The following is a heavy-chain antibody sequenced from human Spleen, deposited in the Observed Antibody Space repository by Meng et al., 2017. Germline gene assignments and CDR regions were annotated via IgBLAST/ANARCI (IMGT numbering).Heavy chain of an antibody. Sequence: KVSCKGSGYRFTTYWIGWVRQMPGKGLEWMGIIYPRDSDTRYSPSFQGHVTISVDKSMSTAYVQWNSLKASDSAMYYCGRLLMIGSGAYAPLDQWGQGTLVTVSS. CDR3: GRLLMIGSGAYAPLDQ. D-gene: IGHD2-8*01. CDR2: IYPRDSDT. J-gene: IGHJ4*02. CDR1: GYRFTTYW. V-gene: IGHV5-51*01.